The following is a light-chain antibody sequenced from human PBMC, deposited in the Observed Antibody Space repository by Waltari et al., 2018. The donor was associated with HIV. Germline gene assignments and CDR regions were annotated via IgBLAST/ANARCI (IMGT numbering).Light chain of an antibody. CDR1: SSSIGSGY. CDR2: RNT. J-gene: IGLJ3*02. CDR3: GAWNGIPSGPV. Sequence: QSVLTQPQKVSGAQGQRVTVSCSGSSSSIGSGYVCWYQQLPGAAPKLVIYRNTQRPSGVPDRFSGSTSGTPASLAISGLRYEDEAVYYCGAWNGIPSGPVFGGGTKLTVL. V-gene: IGLV1-47*01.